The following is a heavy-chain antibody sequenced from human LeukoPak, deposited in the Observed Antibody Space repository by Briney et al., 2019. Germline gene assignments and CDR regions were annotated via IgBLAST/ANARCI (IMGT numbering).Heavy chain of an antibody. Sequence: GGSPRLSCAASGFTVSSNYMSWVRQAPGKGLEWVSVIYSGDSTYYADSVKGRFTISRDISKNTLYLQMNSLRAEDTAVYYCARALAAASHTSFDYWGQGTLVTVSS. D-gene: IGHD6-13*01. CDR2: IYSGDST. CDR3: ARALAAASHTSFDY. CDR1: GFTVSSNY. V-gene: IGHV3-66*01. J-gene: IGHJ4*02.